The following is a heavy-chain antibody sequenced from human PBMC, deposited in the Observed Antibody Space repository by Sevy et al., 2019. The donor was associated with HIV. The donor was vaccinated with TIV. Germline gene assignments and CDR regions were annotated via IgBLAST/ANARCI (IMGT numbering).Heavy chain of an antibody. Sequence: GGSLRLSCAASGFTFSSYGMHWVRQAPGKGLEWVAVISYDGSNKYYADSVKGRFTISRDNSKNTLYLQMNSLRAKDTAVYYCAKDDGMEYYYGMDVWGQGTTVTVSS. D-gene: IGHD1-1*01. J-gene: IGHJ6*02. CDR3: AKDDGMEYYYGMDV. CDR1: GFTFSSYG. CDR2: ISYDGSNK. V-gene: IGHV3-30*18.